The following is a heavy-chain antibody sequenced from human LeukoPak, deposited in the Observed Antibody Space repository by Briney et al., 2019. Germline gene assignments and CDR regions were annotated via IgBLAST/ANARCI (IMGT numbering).Heavy chain of an antibody. Sequence: SETLSLTCTVSGGSISSHYWSWIRQPPGKGLEWIGYIYYSGSTNYNPSLKSRVTISVDTPKNQFSLKLSSVTAADTAVYYCARTLRGYSYGPFDYWGQGTLVTVSS. J-gene: IGHJ4*02. CDR1: GGSISSHY. CDR2: IYYSGST. V-gene: IGHV4-59*11. CDR3: ARTLRGYSYGPFDY. D-gene: IGHD5-18*01.